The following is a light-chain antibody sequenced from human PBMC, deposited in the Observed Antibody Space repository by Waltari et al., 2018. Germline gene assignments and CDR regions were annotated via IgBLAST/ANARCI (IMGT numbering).Light chain of an antibody. J-gene: IGKJ4*01. CDR1: QSISSW. CDR3: QQYNSHSPLTPLT. CDR2: KAS. V-gene: IGKV1-5*03. Sequence: DIQMTQSPSTLSASVGDRVSIPCRASQSISSWLAWYQQKPGKAPKLLIYKASTLESGVPARFGGSGSGTEFTLTITSLQPDDFATYYCQQYNSHSPLTPLTFGGGTKVEIK.